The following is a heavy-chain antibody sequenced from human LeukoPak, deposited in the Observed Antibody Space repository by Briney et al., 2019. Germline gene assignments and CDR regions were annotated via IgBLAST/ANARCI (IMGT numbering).Heavy chain of an antibody. J-gene: IGHJ4*02. V-gene: IGHV4-38-2*01. CDR1: GYSISSGYY. Sequence: SETLSLTCAVSGYSISSGYYWGWIRQPPGEGLEWPGSIYHSGSTYYNPSLKGRFTISVDTAKNQLSLKLSSVTAADTAGYYCARMSTSWGYYFDYWGQGTLVTVSS. CDR3: ARMSTSWGYYFDY. D-gene: IGHD2-2*01. CDR2: IYHSGST.